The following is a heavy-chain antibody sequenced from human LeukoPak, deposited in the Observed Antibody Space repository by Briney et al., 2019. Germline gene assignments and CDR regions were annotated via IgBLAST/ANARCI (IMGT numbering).Heavy chain of an antibody. CDR2: IYYSGST. CDR1: GGSISSYY. D-gene: IGHD4-17*01. CDR3: ARLRDGYGGYLFDY. J-gene: IGHJ4*02. V-gene: IGHV4-59*08. Sequence: PSETLSLTCTVSGGSISSYYWSWIRQPPGKGLEWIGYIYYSGSTNYNPSLKSRVTISVDTSKNQFSLKLSSVTAADTAVYYCARLRDGYGGYLFDYWGQGTLVTVSS.